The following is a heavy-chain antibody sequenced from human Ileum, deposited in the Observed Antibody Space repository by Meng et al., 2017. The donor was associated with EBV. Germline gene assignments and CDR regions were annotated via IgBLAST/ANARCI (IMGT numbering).Heavy chain of an antibody. CDR2: INPSGGST. D-gene: IGHD6-19*01. CDR1: GYTFTSQY. Sequence: QVQLVQSGAEGKKPVASVNVSCKASGYTFTSQYMHWVRQAPGQGLEWMGTINPSGGSTTYAQKFQGRVTMTRDTSTSTVYMELSSLRSEDTAVYYCARRSGWYWGQGTLVTVFS. J-gene: IGHJ4*02. V-gene: IGHV1-46*01. CDR3: ARRSGWY.